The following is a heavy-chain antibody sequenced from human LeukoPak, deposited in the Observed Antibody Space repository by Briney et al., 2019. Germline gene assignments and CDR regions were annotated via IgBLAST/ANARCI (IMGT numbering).Heavy chain of an antibody. J-gene: IGHJ4*02. Sequence: PSETLSLTCAVSGGSISSYYWSWIRQPPGEGLEWIGYIYYSGSTNYNPSLKSRVTISVDTSKNQFSLKLSSVTAADTAVYYCASLRLGELSPYYWGQGTLVTVSS. CDR2: IYYSGST. CDR3: ASLRLGELSPYY. D-gene: IGHD3-16*02. V-gene: IGHV4-59*01. CDR1: GGSISSYY.